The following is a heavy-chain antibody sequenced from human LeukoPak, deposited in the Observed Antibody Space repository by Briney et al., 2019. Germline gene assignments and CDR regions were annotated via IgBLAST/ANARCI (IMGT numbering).Heavy chain of an antibody. V-gene: IGHV1-2*02. D-gene: IGHD2-2*01. CDR3: ARALWGQYCSSTSWYGGEYYYYGMDV. CDR2: INPNSGGT. Sequence: APGQGLEWMGWINPNSGGTNYAQKFQGRVTMTRDTSISTAYMELSRLRSDDTAVYYCARALWGQYCSSTSWYGGEYYYYGMDVWGQGTTVTVSS. J-gene: IGHJ6*02.